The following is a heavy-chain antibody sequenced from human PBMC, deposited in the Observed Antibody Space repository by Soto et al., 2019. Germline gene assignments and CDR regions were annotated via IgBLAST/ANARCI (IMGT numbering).Heavy chain of an antibody. D-gene: IGHD2-15*01. CDR3: ARRYCSGGSCYSTWVY. J-gene: IGHJ4*02. V-gene: IGHV1-69*12. CDR2: IIPIFGTA. Sequence: QVQLVQSGAEVKKPGSSVKVSCKASGGTFSSYAISWVRQAPGQGLEWMGGIIPIFGTANYAQKFQGRVTITADESTSTAYMELSSLRSEDTAVYYCARRYCSGGSCYSTWVYWGQGTLVTVSS. CDR1: GGTFSSYA.